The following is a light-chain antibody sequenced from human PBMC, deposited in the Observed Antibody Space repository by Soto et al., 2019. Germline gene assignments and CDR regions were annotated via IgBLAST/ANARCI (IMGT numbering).Light chain of an antibody. CDR2: EVT. V-gene: IGLV2-8*01. Sequence: QSALTQPPSASGSPGHSVTISCTGTGSDIGTYKYVSWYQQHPGQAPKLVIYEVTKRPSGVPDRFSGSKSGNTASLTVSGLLSEDEADYYCTSYTGSSNWVFGGGTKLTVL. CDR1: GSDIGTYKY. J-gene: IGLJ3*02. CDR3: TSYTGSSNWV.